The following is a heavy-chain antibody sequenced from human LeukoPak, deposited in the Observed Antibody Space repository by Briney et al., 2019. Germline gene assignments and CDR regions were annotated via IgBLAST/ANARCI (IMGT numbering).Heavy chain of an antibody. D-gene: IGHD3-22*01. CDR3: ARGGRYYDSSGYYSPQGGGDY. CDR1: GGSISSYY. J-gene: IGHJ4*02. V-gene: IGHV4-59*12. CDR2: IYYSGST. Sequence: SETLSLTCTVSGGSISSYYWSWIRQPPGKGLEWIGYIYYSGSTNYNPSLKSRVTISVDTSKNQFSLKLSSVTAADTAVYYCARGGRYYDSSGYYSPQGGGDYWGQGTPVTVSS.